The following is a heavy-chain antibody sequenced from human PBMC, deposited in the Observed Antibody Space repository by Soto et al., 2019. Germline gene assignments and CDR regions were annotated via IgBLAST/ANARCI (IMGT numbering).Heavy chain of an antibody. D-gene: IGHD3-10*01. Sequence: QVQLVQSGAEVKKPGSSVKVSCKASGGTFSSYAISWVRQAPGQGLEWMGGIIPIFGTANYAQKFQGRVTITADESTSTAYMELSSLRSEDTAVYYCAREGGGTMVGGVIDYYYGMDVWGQGTTVTVSS. CDR2: IIPIFGTA. V-gene: IGHV1-69*01. CDR1: GGTFSSYA. J-gene: IGHJ6*02. CDR3: AREGGGTMVGGVIDYYYGMDV.